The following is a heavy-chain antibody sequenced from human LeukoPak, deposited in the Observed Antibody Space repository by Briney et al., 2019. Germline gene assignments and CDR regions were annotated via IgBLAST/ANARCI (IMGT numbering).Heavy chain of an antibody. D-gene: IGHD3-22*01. CDR1: GYTFTSYE. Sequence: GASVKVSCKASGYTFTSYEINWVRQATGQGLGWLGWMNPNSGNTGSAEKFQGRVTMTRNTSIRTAYMELSSLRSEDTAVYYCARGTLPPRTMIVVVQTAYYFDYWGQGTLVTVSS. V-gene: IGHV1-8*01. CDR2: MNPNSGNT. CDR3: ARGTLPPRTMIVVVQTAYYFDY. J-gene: IGHJ4*02.